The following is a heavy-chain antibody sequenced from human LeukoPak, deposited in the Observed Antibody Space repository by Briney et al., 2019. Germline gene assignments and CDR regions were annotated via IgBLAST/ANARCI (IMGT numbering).Heavy chain of an antibody. CDR1: GFTFSRLA. D-gene: IGHD3-3*01. CDR2: ISASGP. V-gene: IGHV3-23*01. Sequence: GGSLRLSCAASGFTFSRLAMTWVRQAPGKGLEWVSTISASGPYYADAVRGRFTISRDNSRNTLSLQMDSLRAEDTAVYFCAADTNIARFFRWGQGTLVTVSS. CDR3: AADTNIARFFR. J-gene: IGHJ4*02.